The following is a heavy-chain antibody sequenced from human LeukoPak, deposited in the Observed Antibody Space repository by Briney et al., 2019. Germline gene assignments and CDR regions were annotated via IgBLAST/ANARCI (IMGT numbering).Heavy chain of an antibody. CDR2: MNPNSGNT. Sequence: ASVKVSCKASGYTFTSYDINWMRQATGRGLEWMGWMNPNSGNTGYAQKFQGRVTMTRDTSISTAYMELSSLRSEDTAVYYCARDLEVRGVTSYGMDVWGQGTTVTVSS. CDR3: ARDLEVRGVTSYGMDV. D-gene: IGHD3-10*01. CDR1: GYTFTSYD. J-gene: IGHJ6*02. V-gene: IGHV1-8*01.